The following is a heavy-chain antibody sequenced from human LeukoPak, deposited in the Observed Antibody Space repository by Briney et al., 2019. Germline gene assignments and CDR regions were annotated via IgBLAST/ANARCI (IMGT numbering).Heavy chain of an antibody. CDR1: GSTFSNYG. CDR3: ARDAEYQLLYDACDM. J-gene: IGHJ3*02. Sequence: PGGSLRPFCAASGSTFSNYGMNWVRQAPGKGLEWVSYISSSGSAIYYADSVKGRFTISRDNPKNLLYLQMNSLRAEDTAVYYCARDAEYQLLYDACDMWGQGTMVTVSS. CDR2: ISSSGSAI. V-gene: IGHV3-48*03. D-gene: IGHD2-2*01.